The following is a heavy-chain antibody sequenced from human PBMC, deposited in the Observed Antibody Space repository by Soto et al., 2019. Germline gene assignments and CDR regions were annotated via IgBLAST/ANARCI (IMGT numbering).Heavy chain of an antibody. CDR2: IGRDGTDP. J-gene: IGHJ4*02. V-gene: IGHV3-7*01. CDR3: VRGGGSLDS. CDR1: GFTFSGFW. Sequence: EVQLVESGGGLVQPGESLRLSCAASGFTFSGFWMSWVRQAPGKGLEWVANIGRDGTDPRYVDSVKGRFTITRDNVKNALYLQMCSLAAGDTAVYYCVRGGGSLDSWGQGTLVTVSS. D-gene: IGHD3-16*01.